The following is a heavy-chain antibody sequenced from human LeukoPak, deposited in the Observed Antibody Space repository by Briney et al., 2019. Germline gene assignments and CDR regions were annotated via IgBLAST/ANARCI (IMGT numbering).Heavy chain of an antibody. Sequence: SESLSLTCTVSGGSISSGVHYWSWIRPPPGKGREWIGRTYTSGSTNYNPSLKSRVTISVDTSKNQFSLKLSSVTAADTAVYYCARTGDYGETFDIWGQGTMVTVSS. V-gene: IGHV4-61*02. J-gene: IGHJ3*02. CDR1: GGSISSGVHY. CDR3: ARTGDYGETFDI. CDR2: TYTSGST. D-gene: IGHD4-17*01.